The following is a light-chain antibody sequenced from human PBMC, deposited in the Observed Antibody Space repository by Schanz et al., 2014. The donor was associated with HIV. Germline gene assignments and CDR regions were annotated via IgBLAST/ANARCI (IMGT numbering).Light chain of an antibody. CDR2: GAS. Sequence: EIVMTQSPATLSVSPGARATLSCRASQSVSSSYLAWYQQKPGQAPRLLIYGASSRATGIPGRFSGSGSGTDFTLTISGLEPEDFAVYYCQQYGDSAITFGQGTRLEI. V-gene: IGKV3-20*01. CDR1: QSVSSSY. CDR3: QQYGDSAIT. J-gene: IGKJ5*01.